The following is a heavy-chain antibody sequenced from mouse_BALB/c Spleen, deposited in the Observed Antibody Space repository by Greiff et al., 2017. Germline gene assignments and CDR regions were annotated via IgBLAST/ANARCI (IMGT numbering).Heavy chain of an antibody. CDR2: IWAGGST. D-gene: IGHD4-1*01. Sequence: VQLQQSGPGLVAPSQSLSITCTVSGFSLTSYGVHWVRQPPGKGLEWLGVIWAGGSTNYNSALMSRLSISKDNSKSQVSLKMNSLQTDDTAMYYCATQLTGSAWFAYWGQGTLVTVSA. J-gene: IGHJ3*01. V-gene: IGHV2-9*02. CDR3: ATQLTGSAWFAY. CDR1: GFSLTSYG.